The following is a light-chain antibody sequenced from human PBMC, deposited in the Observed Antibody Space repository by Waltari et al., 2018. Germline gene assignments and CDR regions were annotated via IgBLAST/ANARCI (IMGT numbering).Light chain of an antibody. CDR1: SSDVGGYNY. Sequence: QSALTQPPSASGSPGQSVTISCTGTSSDVGGYNYVSWYQQSPGKAPKLMSYEVSKRPAGVPDRFAGSRSGNTASLTVSGLQAEDEADYYCSSYAGSNNVVFGGGTKLTVL. J-gene: IGLJ2*01. CDR3: SSYAGSNNVV. CDR2: EVS. V-gene: IGLV2-8*01.